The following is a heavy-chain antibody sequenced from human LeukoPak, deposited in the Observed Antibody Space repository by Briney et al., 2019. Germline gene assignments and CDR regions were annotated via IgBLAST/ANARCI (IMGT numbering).Heavy chain of an antibody. V-gene: IGHV4-31*03. CDR2: IYYSGST. J-gene: IGHJ6*02. CDR1: GGSISSGGYY. D-gene: IGHD3-3*01. Sequence: PSETLSLTCTVSGGSISSGGYYWSWIRQHPGKGLEWIGYIYYSGSTYYNPSLKSRVTISVDTSKNQFSLKLSSVTAADTAVYYCAREADDDFWSGYRTYYYYGMDVWGQGTTVTVSS. CDR3: AREADDDFWSGYRTYYYYGMDV.